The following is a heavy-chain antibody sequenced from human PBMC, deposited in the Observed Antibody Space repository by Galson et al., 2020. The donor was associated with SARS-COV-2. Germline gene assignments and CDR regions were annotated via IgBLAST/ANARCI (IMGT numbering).Heavy chain of an antibody. V-gene: IGHV4-59*12. J-gene: IGHJ4*02. CDR1: GGPISYYY. Sequence: SETLSLTCTVSGGPISYYYWSWIRQPPGESLEWIGYVHENGSSHYNPSLKNRVIMSVDTSRNQFSLRLTSVTGADTAVYYCARSPTVVSDMYFTHWGQGALVAVSS. CDR2: VHENGSS. CDR3: ARSPTVVSDMYFTH. D-gene: IGHD2-21*01.